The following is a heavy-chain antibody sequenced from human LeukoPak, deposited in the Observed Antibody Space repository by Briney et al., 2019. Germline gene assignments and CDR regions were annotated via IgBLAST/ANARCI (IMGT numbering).Heavy chain of an antibody. J-gene: IGHJ4*02. V-gene: IGHV3-23*01. Sequence: PGGTLRLSCAASGFXFSSYAISWVRQAPGHGLEWFSAISGSGGSTYYADSVKGRFTISRDNSKNTLYLQMNSLRAEDTAVYYCAKFPPVAAAVYFDYWGQGTLVTVSS. CDR3: AKFPPVAAAVYFDY. D-gene: IGHD6-13*01. CDR2: ISGSGGST. CDR1: GFXFSSYA.